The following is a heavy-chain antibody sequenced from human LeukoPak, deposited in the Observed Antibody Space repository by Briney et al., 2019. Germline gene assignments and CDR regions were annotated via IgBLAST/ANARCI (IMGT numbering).Heavy chain of an antibody. CDR2: IYSGGST. D-gene: IGHD4-17*01. Sequence: GGSLRLSCAASGFTVSSNYMSWVRQAPGKGLEWVSVIYSGGSTYYADSVKGRFTISRDNSKNTLYLQMNSLRAEDTAVYYCARELYGDYNAFDIWGQGTLVTVSS. CDR3: ARELYGDYNAFDI. V-gene: IGHV3-53*01. CDR1: GFTVSSNY. J-gene: IGHJ4*02.